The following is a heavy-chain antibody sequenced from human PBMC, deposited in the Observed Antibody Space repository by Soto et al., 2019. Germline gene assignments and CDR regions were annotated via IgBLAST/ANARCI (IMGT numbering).Heavy chain of an antibody. Sequence: SGGSPRLSCAASGFTFSSYAMSWVRQAPGKGLEWVSAISGSGGSTYYADSVKGRFTISRDNSKNTLYLQMDSLRAEDTAVYYCAKVSYCGGDCYRWYFDLWGRGTLVTVSS. V-gene: IGHV3-23*01. J-gene: IGHJ2*01. CDR1: GFTFSSYA. D-gene: IGHD2-21*02. CDR3: AKVSYCGGDCYRWYFDL. CDR2: ISGSGGST.